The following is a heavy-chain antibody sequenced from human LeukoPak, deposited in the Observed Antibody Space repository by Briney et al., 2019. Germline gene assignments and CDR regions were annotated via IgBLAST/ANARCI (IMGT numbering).Heavy chain of an antibody. CDR2: ISSSGSTI. CDR1: GFTFSSYE. J-gene: IGHJ4*02. CDR3: ARGRHKYNYDSGGYPPY. V-gene: IGHV3-48*03. D-gene: IGHD3-22*01. Sequence: GGSLRLSCAASGFTFSSYEMHWVRQAPGKGLEWVSYISSSGSTIYYADSVKGRFTISRDNAKNSLYLQMNSLRAEDTAVYYCARGRHKYNYDSGGYPPYWGQGTLVTVSS.